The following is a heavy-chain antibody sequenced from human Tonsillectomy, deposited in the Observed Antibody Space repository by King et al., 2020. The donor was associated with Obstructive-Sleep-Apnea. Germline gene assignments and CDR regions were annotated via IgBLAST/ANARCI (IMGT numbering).Heavy chain of an antibody. D-gene: IGHD1-26*01. CDR1: GGSFSGYY. Sequence: VQLQQWGAGLLKPSETLSLTCAVYGGSFSGYYWSWIRQPPGKGLEWIGEINHSGSTNYNPSLKSRVTISVDTSKNQFSLKLSSVTAADTAVYYCARGVSGSYSPFDYWGQGTLVTVSP. V-gene: IGHV4-34*01. CDR2: INHSGST. CDR3: ARGVSGSYSPFDY. J-gene: IGHJ4*02.